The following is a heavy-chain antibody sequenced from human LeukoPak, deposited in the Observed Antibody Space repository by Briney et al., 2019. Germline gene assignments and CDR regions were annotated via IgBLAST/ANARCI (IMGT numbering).Heavy chain of an antibody. CDR2: INSDGSST. CDR3: ASSITSCYGYYYYGMDV. Sequence: GGSLRLSCAASGFTFSSYWMHWVRQAPGKGLVWVSRINSDGSSTSYADSVKGRFTISRDNAKNTLYLQMNSLRAEDTAVYYCASSITSCYGYYYYGMDVWGEGTTVTVSS. CDR1: GFTFSSYW. J-gene: IGHJ6*04. V-gene: IGHV3-74*01. D-gene: IGHD2-2*01.